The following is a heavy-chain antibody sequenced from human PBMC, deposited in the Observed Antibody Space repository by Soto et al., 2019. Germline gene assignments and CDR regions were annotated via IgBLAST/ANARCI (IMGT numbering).Heavy chain of an antibody. D-gene: IGHD3-10*01. CDR3: ARDAYSYGSGSYNPDY. CDR1: GGTFSSYT. Sequence: QVQLVQSGAEVKKPGSSVKVSCKASGGTFSSYTISWVRQAPGQGLEWMGRIIPILGIANYAQKFQGRVTITADKXTXRAYMELSSLRSEDTAVYYCARDAYSYGSGSYNPDYWGQGTLVTVSS. J-gene: IGHJ4*02. CDR2: IIPILGIA. V-gene: IGHV1-69*08.